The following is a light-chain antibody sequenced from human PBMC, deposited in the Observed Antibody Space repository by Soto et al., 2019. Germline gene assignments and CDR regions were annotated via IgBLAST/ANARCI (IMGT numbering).Light chain of an antibody. J-gene: IGKJ5*01. CDR3: QQRSNWPIT. CDR1: QDITDY. Sequence: DTQMTQSPSSLSASVGDRVAITCQASQDITDYLIWYQQKPGKAPKLLIYATSSLQSGVPSRFSGSGSGTDFTLTISSLEPEDFAVYYCQQRSNWPITFGQGTRLET. CDR2: ATS. V-gene: IGKV1-39*01.